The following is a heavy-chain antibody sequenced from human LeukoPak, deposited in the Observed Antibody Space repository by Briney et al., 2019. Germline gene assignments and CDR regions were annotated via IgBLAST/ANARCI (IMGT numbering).Heavy chain of an antibody. CDR2: IYYSGST. V-gene: IGHV4-61*08. CDR3: ARNDFWGAFDI. J-gene: IGHJ3*02. Sequence: SETLSLTCTVSGGSISSGDYYWSWIRQPPGKGLEWIGYIYYSGSTNYNPSLKSRVTISVDTSKNQFSLKLSSVTAADTAVYYCARNDFWGAFDIWGQGTMVTVSS. CDR1: GGSISSGDYY. D-gene: IGHD3-3*01.